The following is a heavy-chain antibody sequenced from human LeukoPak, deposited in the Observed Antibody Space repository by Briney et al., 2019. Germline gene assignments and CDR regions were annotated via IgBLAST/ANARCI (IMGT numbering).Heavy chain of an antibody. D-gene: IGHD6-19*01. CDR3: ARGRGSRIAVAFWVY. V-gene: IGHV4-34*01. CDR2: INHSGST. J-gene: IGHJ4*02. CDR1: GGSFSGYY. Sequence: SETLSLTCAVYGGSFSGYYWSWILQPPGKGLEWIGEINHSGSTNYNPSLKSRVTISVDTSKNQFSLKLSSVTAADTAVYYCARGRGSRIAVAFWVYWGQGTLVTVSS.